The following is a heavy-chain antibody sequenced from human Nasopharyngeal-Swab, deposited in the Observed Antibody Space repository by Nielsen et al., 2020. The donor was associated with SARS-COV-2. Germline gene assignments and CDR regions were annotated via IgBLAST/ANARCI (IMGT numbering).Heavy chain of an antibody. D-gene: IGHD5-18*01. CDR3: ARGGDTAMVGPNYFDY. V-gene: IGHV3-11*04. CDR2: ISSSGSTI. Sequence: GESLKISCAASGFTFSDYYMSWIRQAPGKGLEWVSYISSSGSTIYYADSVKGRFTISRDNAKNSLYLQMNSLRAEDTAVYYCARGGDTAMVGPNYFDYWGQGTLVTVSS. CDR1: GFTFSDYY. J-gene: IGHJ4*02.